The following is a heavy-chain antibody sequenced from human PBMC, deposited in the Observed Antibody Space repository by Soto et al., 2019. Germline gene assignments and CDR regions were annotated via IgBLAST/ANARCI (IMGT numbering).Heavy chain of an antibody. V-gene: IGHV3-23*01. CDR3: AGGLDY. Sequence: EEQLLESGGGLVQPGRSLRLSCAASGFTFSNYGMKWVRQAPGKGLEWVSGIDGIGSSTYYADSVKGRFTISRDNSKNTLFLQMNSLRAEDTALYYCAGGLDYWGQGTLVTVSS. CDR1: GFTFSNYG. J-gene: IGHJ4*02. D-gene: IGHD2-15*01. CDR2: IDGIGSST.